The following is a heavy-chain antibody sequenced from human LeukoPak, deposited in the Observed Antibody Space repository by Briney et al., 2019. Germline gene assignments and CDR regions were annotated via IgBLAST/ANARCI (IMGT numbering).Heavy chain of an antibody. D-gene: IGHD1-26*01. CDR2: ISGSGGST. J-gene: IGHJ4*02. CDR3: AKQREEWELAEIYFDY. Sequence: PGRPLRLSCAASGFTFSSYAMSWVRQAPGKGLEWVSAISGSGGSTYYADSVKGRFTIPRDNSKNTLYLQMNSLRAEDTAVYYCAKQREEWELAEIYFDYWGQGTLVTVSS. CDR1: GFTFSSYA. V-gene: IGHV3-23*01.